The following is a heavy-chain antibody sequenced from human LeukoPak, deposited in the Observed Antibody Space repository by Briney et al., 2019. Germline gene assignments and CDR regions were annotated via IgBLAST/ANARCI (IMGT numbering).Heavy chain of an antibody. CDR2: IYYSGST. CDR1: GGSISSYY. J-gene: IGHJ6*02. Sequence: PSETLSLTCTVSGGSISSYYWSWIRQPPGKGLEWIGYIYYSGSTNYNPSLKSRVTISVDTSKNQFSLKLSSVTAADTAVYYCARGGIGPLYYYYYGMDVWGQGTTVTVSS. CDR3: ARGGIGPLYYYYYGMDV. V-gene: IGHV4-59*01.